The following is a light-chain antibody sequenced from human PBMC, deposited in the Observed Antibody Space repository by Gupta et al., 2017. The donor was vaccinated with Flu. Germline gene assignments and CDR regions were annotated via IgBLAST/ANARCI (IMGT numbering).Light chain of an antibody. CDR3: AAWDDSLNAYV. CDR1: SFNIGSNS. Sequence: PSVSGTPGQRVTISCSGGSFNIGSNSVNWYQHLPGTAPKLLMFSSDQRPSGVPNRFSGSKSGTSASLAISGLQSEDEADYYCAAWDDSLNAYVFGTGTKATV. V-gene: IGLV1-44*01. J-gene: IGLJ1*01. CDR2: SSD.